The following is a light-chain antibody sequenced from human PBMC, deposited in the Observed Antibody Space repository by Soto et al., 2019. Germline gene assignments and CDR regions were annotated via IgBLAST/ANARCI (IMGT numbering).Light chain of an antibody. CDR3: QHYNNWPLT. J-gene: IGKJ4*01. CDR2: DAS. V-gene: IGKV1-5*01. CDR1: QTIGSW. Sequence: DIQMTQSPSTLSASVGDRATVTCRASQTIGSWLAWYQQKPGRAPKLLIFDASSLESGVPSRFSGNGSGTDFTLTISGLQPEDFAVYYCQHYNNWPLTFGGGTKVDIK.